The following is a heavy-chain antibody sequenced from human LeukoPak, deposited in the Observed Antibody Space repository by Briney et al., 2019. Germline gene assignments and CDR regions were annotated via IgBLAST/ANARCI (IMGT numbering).Heavy chain of an antibody. Sequence: SETLSLTCTVSGGSINSYYWSWIRQPPGKGLEWIGYIYYSGSTNYNPSLKSRVTISVDTSKNQFSLKLSSVTAADTAVYYCARYAHYGGSVNWFDPWGQGTLVTVSS. J-gene: IGHJ5*02. V-gene: IGHV4-59*01. CDR3: ARYAHYGGSVNWFDP. CDR2: IYYSGST. D-gene: IGHD4-23*01. CDR1: GGSINSYY.